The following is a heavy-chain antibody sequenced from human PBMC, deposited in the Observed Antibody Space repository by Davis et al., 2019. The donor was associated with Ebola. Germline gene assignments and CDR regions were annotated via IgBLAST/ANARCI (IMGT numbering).Heavy chain of an antibody. J-gene: IGHJ6*02. Sequence: ASVKVSCKASGYTFTGYYMHWVRQAPGQGLEWMGWINPNSGGTNYAQKFQGRVTMTRDTSISTAYMELSRLRSDDTAVYYCASLSSSWGYYYYGMDVWGQGTTVTVSS. V-gene: IGHV1-2*02. CDR2: INPNSGGT. CDR3: ASLSSSWGYYYYGMDV. CDR1: GYTFTGYY. D-gene: IGHD6-13*01.